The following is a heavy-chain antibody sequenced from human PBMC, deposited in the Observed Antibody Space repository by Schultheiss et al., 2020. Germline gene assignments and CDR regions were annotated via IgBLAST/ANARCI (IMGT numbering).Heavy chain of an antibody. V-gene: IGHV4-34*01. CDR3: ARKVSGYYYDSSGSLDP. D-gene: IGHD3-22*01. J-gene: IGHJ5*02. CDR1: GGSFSGYY. Sequence: SETLSLTCAVYGGSFSGYYWSWIRQPPGKGLEWIGEINHSGSTNYNPSLKSRVTISVDTSKNQFSLKLSSVTAADTAVYYCARKVSGYYYDSSGSLDPWGHGTLVTVSS. CDR2: INHSGST.